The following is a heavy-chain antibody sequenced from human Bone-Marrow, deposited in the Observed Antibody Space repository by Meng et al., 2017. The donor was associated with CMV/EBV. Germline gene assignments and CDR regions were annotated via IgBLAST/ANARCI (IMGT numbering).Heavy chain of an antibody. CDR2: ISSSSYI. V-gene: IGHV3-21*01. Sequence: GGSLRLSCAASGFTFSSYSMNWVRQAPGKGLEWVSSISSSSYIYYADSVKGRFTISRDNAKNSLYLQMNSLRAEDTAVYYCAREREMATISGFDYWGQGTLVTVSS. CDR3: AREREMATISGFDY. CDR1: GFTFSSYS. D-gene: IGHD5-24*01. J-gene: IGHJ4*02.